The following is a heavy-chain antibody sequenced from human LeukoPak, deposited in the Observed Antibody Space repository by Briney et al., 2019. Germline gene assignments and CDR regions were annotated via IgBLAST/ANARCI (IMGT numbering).Heavy chain of an antibody. J-gene: IGHJ6*02. V-gene: IGHV4-34*01. D-gene: IGHD2-15*01. CDR2: INHSGST. CDR1: GGSFSGYY. CDR3: ARGGPSSAQRGGSCYGYYYYYYGMDV. Sequence: SETLSLTCAVYGGSFSGYYWSWIRQPPGKGLEWIGEINHSGSTNYNPSLKSRVTISVDTSKNQFSLKLSSVTAADTAVYYCARGGPSSAQRGGSCYGYYYYYYGMDVWGQGTTVTVS.